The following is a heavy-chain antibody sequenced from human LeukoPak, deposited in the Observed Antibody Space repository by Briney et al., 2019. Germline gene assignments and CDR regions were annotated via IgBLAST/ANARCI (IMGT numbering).Heavy chain of an antibody. D-gene: IGHD3-16*01. Sequence: GGSLRLSCAASGFTFSGYSMNWVRQAPGKGLEWISYISSSSSSIYYADSVKGRFTISRDNAKNSLYLQMNSLRAEDTAVYYCARQILGYYFDFWGQGILVTVSS. CDR2: ISSSSSSI. CDR3: ARQILGYYFDF. V-gene: IGHV3-48*01. J-gene: IGHJ4*02. CDR1: GFTFSGYS.